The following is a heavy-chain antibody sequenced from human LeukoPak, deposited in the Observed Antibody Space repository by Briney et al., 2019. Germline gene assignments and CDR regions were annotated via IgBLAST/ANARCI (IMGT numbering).Heavy chain of an antibody. CDR1: GFTFSNYA. J-gene: IGHJ4*02. V-gene: IGHV3-23*01. CDR3: AKEIPWGVGYCSGGSCPEDVDY. CDR2: ISGSGGST. D-gene: IGHD2-15*01. Sequence: GRSLRLSCAASGFTFSNYAMIWVRQAPGKGLEWVSAISGSGGSTYYADSVKGRFTISRDNSKNTLYLQMNSLRAEDTAVYYCAKEIPWGVGYCSGGSCPEDVDYWGQGTLVTVSS.